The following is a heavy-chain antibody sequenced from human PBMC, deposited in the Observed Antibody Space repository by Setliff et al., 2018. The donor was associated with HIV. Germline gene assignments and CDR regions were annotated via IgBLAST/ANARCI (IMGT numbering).Heavy chain of an antibody. CDR3: ARPTTGLGGGAAFDI. J-gene: IGHJ3*02. CDR1: GGSISSHY. CDR2: ILYGGTT. Sequence: LETLSLTCTVSGGSISSHYWSWIRQPPGKGLEWIGNILYGGTTYYTPSLKSRVSISVDTSRNQFSLRLNSVTAADTAVYYCARPTTGLGGGAAFDIWGQGTMVTVSS. V-gene: IGHV4-59*04. D-gene: IGHD2-8*01.